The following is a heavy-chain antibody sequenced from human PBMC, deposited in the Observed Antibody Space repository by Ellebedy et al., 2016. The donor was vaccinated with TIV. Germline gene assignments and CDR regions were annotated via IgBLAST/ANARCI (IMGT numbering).Heavy chain of an antibody. CDR2: INPNSGGT. D-gene: IGHD3-9*01. CDR1: GYTFTGYY. Sequence: AASVKVSCKASGYTFTGYYMHWVRQAPGQGLEWMGWINPNSGGTNYAQKFQGRVTMTRDTSISTAYMELSRLRSDDTAVYYCARARGDDILTGLYYFDYWGQGTLVTVSS. V-gene: IGHV1-2*02. CDR3: ARARGDDILTGLYYFDY. J-gene: IGHJ4*02.